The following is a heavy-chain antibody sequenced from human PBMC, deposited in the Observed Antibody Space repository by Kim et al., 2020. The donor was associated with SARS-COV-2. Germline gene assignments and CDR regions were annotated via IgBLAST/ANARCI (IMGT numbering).Heavy chain of an antibody. D-gene: IGHD2-15*01. CDR3: ARGYCSGGSCYYFDY. J-gene: IGHJ4*02. Sequence: SETLSLTCTVSGGSISSSSYYWGWIRQPPGKGLEWIGSIYYSGSTYYNPSLKSRVTISVDTSKNQFSLKLSSVTAADTAVYYCARGYCSGGSCYYFDYWGQGTLVTVSS. CDR1: GGSISSSSYY. CDR2: IYYSGST. V-gene: IGHV4-39*07.